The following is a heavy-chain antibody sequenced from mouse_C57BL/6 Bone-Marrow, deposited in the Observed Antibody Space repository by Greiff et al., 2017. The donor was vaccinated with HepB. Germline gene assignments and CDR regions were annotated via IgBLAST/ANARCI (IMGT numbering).Heavy chain of an antibody. J-gene: IGHJ3*01. CDR1: GYTFTSHW. V-gene: IGHV1-56*01. CDR2: IFPGSGST. D-gene: IGHD1-1*01. Sequence: QVQLQQSGPELVRPGASVKISCKAPGYTFTSHWMQWVRQRPGQGLEWIGEIFPGSGSTYYNEKFKGKATFTADTSSNTAYMQLSSLTTEDSAIYYCARPYYYGSSPFAYWGQGTLVTVSA. CDR3: ARPYYYGSSPFAY.